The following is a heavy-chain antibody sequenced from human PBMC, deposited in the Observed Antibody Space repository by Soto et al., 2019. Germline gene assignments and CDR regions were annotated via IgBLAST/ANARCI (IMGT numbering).Heavy chain of an antibody. CDR3: AKDLTRQLAYWLDP. J-gene: IGHJ5*02. D-gene: IGHD6-6*01. CDR2: INGRSCGN. Sequence: ASVKVSCKASGFSFTGYYIHWLRQAPGQGLGWMGWINGRSCGNKNVQKVQGRVTFTRDTSIDTAYLTPNSLTSDDTAFYFCAKDLTRQLAYWLDPWGQGTQVTGSS. V-gene: IGHV1-2*02. CDR1: GFSFTGYY.